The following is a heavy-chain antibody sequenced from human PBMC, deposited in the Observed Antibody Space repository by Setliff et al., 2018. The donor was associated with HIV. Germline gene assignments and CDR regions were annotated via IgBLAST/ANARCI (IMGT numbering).Heavy chain of an antibody. CDR2: ISGDSRYI. J-gene: IGHJ4*02. D-gene: IGHD2-15*01. Sequence: ETLSLTCTVSGGSISNYYWTWIRQPPGKGLEWISSISGDSRYIYYIDSVKGRFTISRDNGRNSLFLQMNSLSAEDTAVYYCARLGHCYGGGYYDYWGQGTLVTVSS. V-gene: IGHV3-21*04. CDR1: GGSISNYY. CDR3: ARLGHCYGGGYYDY.